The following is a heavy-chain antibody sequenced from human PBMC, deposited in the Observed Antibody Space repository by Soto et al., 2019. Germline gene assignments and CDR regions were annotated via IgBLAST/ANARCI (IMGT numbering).Heavy chain of an antibody. CDR2: IYYSGST. J-gene: IGHJ4*02. Sequence: QLQLQESGPGLVKPSETLSLTCTVSGGTISSSSYYWGWLRQPQGKGLEWIGSIYYSGSTYSNPSLTSRVTISVDTAKNQFSLKLSSVTAADTAVYYCARQAQSVGADYWGQGTLVTVSS. CDR1: GGTISSSSYY. V-gene: IGHV4-39*01. CDR3: ARQAQSVGADY. D-gene: IGHD1-26*01.